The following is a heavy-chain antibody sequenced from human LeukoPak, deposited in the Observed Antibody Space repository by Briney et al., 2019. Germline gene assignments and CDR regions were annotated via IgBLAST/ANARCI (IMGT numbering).Heavy chain of an antibody. CDR3: AKGPTVTTLLGYFDY. CDR2: ISGTGGST. V-gene: IGHV3-23*01. CDR1: GFTFSSYA. J-gene: IGHJ4*02. D-gene: IGHD4-17*01. Sequence: PGGSLRLSCAASGFTFSSYAMSWVRQAPGKGLEWVSAISGTGGSTYYAVSVRGRFTISRDNSKNTLYLQMNSLRADDSAVYFCAKGPTVTTLLGYFDYWGQGTLVTVSS.